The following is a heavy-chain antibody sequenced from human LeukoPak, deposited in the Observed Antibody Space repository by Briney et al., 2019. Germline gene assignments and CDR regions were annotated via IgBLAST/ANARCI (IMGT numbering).Heavy chain of an antibody. Sequence: SETLSLTCTVSGGSITSHYWSWIRQPPGKGLEWIGHIYYSGSTNYNPSLKSRVSISVDTSKIQFSLILTSVTAADTAVYYCARARQGKSRAAAASNWFDPWGQGTLVTVSS. CDR1: GGSITSHY. V-gene: IGHV4-59*11. CDR3: ARARQGKSRAAAASNWFDP. J-gene: IGHJ5*02. D-gene: IGHD6-13*01. CDR2: IYYSGST.